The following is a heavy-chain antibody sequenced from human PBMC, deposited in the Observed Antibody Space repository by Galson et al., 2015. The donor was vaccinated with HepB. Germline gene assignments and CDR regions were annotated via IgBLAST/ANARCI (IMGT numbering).Heavy chain of an antibody. J-gene: IGHJ6*02. V-gene: IGHV1-18*01. CDR2: ISAYNGNT. CDR1: GYTFTSYG. Sequence: SVKVSCKASGYTFTSYGISWVRQAPGQGLEWMGWISAYNGNTNYAQKLQGRVTMTTDTSTSTAYMELRSLRSDDTAVYYCARDRYCSSTSCYRDCYYYGMDVWGQGTTVTVSS. CDR3: ARDRYCSSTSCYRDCYYYGMDV. D-gene: IGHD2-2*01.